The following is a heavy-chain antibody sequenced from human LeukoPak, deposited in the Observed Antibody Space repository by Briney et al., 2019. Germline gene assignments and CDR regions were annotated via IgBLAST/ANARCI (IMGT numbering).Heavy chain of an antibody. J-gene: IGHJ3*01. CDR2: IGVAGGNT. D-gene: IGHD4-23*01. CDR1: GFTFSNSA. Sequence: SVKVSCEASGFTFSNSAIQWVRQARGQRLEWIGWIGVAGGNTNYAQTLQGRITITRDMSTSTAYMELTSLRSDDTAVYYCAAEIYGGNTDCCTFDFWGPGTPVTVSS. CDR3: AAEIYGGNTDCCTFDF. V-gene: IGHV1-58*02.